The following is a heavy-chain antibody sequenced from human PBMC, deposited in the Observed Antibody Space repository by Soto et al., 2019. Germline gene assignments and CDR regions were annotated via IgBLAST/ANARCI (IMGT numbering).Heavy chain of an antibody. J-gene: IGHJ5*02. V-gene: IGHV3-30*03. Sequence: QVQLVESGGGVVQPGRSLRLSCAASGFTLSNNGMHWVRQAPGKGLEWVAVISRDGNTKFYADAVKGRFAISKDSSENTLYLQMNSLRLEDTAVYFCGRELATGTWGQGTLVTVSS. CDR1: GFTLSNNG. CDR3: GRELATGT. CDR2: ISRDGNTK.